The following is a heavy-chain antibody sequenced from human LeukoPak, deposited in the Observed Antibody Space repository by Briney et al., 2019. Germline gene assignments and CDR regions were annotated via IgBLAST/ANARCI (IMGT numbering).Heavy chain of an antibody. Sequence: GGSLRLSCAASGFTFSGSAMHWVRQASGKGLEWVSLIYSGGSTYYADSVKGRFTISRDNSKNTLYLQMNSLRAEDTAVYYCARGPRDSSGPRWYYYYYMDVWGKGTTVTVSS. CDR2: IYSGGST. D-gene: IGHD3-22*01. CDR1: GFTFSGSA. CDR3: ARGPRDSSGPRWYYYYYMDV. V-gene: IGHV3-66*01. J-gene: IGHJ6*03.